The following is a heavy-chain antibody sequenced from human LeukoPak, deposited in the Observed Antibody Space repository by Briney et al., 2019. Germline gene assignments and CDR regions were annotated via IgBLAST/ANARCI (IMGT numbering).Heavy chain of an antibody. CDR3: ARASPYFDY. V-gene: IGHV3-7*04. J-gene: IGHJ4*02. CDR2: IKQDGSEK. D-gene: IGHD2-2*01. CDR1: GFTFNTYW. Sequence: GGSLRLSCAASGFTFNTYWMTWVRQAPGKGLEWVANIKQDGSEKYYVDSVKGRFTISRDNAKNSLYLQINSLRAEDTAVYYRARASPYFDYWGQGTLVTVSS.